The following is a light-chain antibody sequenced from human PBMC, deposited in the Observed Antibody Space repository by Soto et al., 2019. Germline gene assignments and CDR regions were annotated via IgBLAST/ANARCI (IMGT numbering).Light chain of an antibody. V-gene: IGLV2-14*01. CDR2: DVS. CDR1: SSDVGGYSF. Sequence: QYALTQPASVSGSPGQSITISCTGTSSDVGGYSFVSWYQQHPGKAPKLMIYDVSNRPSGVSNRFSGSKSGNTASLTISGLQAEDEADYYGSSYTSSSTLVVFGGGTKVTVL. CDR3: SSYTSSSTLVV. J-gene: IGLJ2*01.